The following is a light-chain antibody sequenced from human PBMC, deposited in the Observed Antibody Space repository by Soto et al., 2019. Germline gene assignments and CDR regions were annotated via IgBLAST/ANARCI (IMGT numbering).Light chain of an antibody. CDR2: DAY. Sequence: DIVLTQSPGTLSLSPGERATLSFSASQSVSSNYLAWYQQTPGQAPRLLIYDAYNRATGIPPRFSGSGSGTDFTLTISSLEPEDSAVYYCQQRHMWPITFGQGTRLEIK. V-gene: IGKV3D-20*02. J-gene: IGKJ5*01. CDR3: QQRHMWPIT. CDR1: QSVSSNY.